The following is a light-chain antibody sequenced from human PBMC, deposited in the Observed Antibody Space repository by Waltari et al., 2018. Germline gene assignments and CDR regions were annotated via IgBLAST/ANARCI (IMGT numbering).Light chain of an antibody. V-gene: IGLV2-23*02. CDR3: CSYAGSSTSYV. J-gene: IGLJ1*01. Sequence: QSALTQPASVSGSPGQSITISCTGTSSDVGSYNLVSWYQQHPGKAPKLMIYEVSKRPSGVSNRFSGSNSGNTASLTISGLQAEDEADYYCCSYAGSSTSYVFGTGTKVTVL. CDR2: EVS. CDR1: SSDVGSYNL.